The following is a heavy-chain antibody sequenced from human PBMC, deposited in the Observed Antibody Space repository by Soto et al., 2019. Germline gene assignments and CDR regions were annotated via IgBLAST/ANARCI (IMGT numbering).Heavy chain of an antibody. D-gene: IGHD3-22*01. Sequence: QVQLQQWGAGLLKPSETLSLTCAVYGESFSGYYWSWIRQPPGKGLEWIGEINHSGSTNYNPSLKSRVTISEDTSNNQFSLKLSSVTAADTAVYYCARGPRITMMVVVPGGPYYYGMDVWGQGTTVTVSS. CDR1: GESFSGYY. CDR2: INHSGST. V-gene: IGHV4-34*01. J-gene: IGHJ6*02. CDR3: ARGPRITMMVVVPGGPYYYGMDV.